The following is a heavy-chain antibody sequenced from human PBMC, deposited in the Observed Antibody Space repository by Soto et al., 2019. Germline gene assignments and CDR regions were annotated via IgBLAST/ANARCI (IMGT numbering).Heavy chain of an antibody. J-gene: IGHJ4*02. CDR2: IFYSGNT. CDR3: ARVNFGVTYAFKYYFDY. D-gene: IGHD2-2*01. Sequence: QLQLQESGPGLVKPSETLSLTCTVSGGSLSGTSYYWGWIRQPPGGCLEWIGNIFYSGNTYYNASLKSPVTISVDTSKNQFSLRLTSVTAADTAVYFCARVNFGVTYAFKYYFDYWGQGTLVTVST. CDR1: GGSLSGTSYY. V-gene: IGHV4-39*01.